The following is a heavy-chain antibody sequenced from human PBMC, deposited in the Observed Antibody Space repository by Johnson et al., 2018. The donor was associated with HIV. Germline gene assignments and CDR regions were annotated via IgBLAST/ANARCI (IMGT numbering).Heavy chain of an antibody. CDR2: IYSGGST. D-gene: IGHD3-22*01. CDR3: ARDPAIRWGWWDGSGYYSADAFYI. Sequence: VQLVESGGGLVQPGGSLRLSCAASGFSVSSNYMTWVRQAPGKGLEWVSVIYSGGSTYYADSVKGRFTISRDNSKNTLYLQMNSLRADDTAVYYCARDPAIRWGWWDGSGYYSADAFYIWGQGTMVLVSS. CDR1: GFSVSSNY. V-gene: IGHV3-66*02. J-gene: IGHJ3*02.